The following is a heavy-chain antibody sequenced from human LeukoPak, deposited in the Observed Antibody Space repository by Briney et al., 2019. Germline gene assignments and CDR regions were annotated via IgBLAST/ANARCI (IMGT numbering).Heavy chain of an antibody. CDR3: AKESGKFDY. Sequence: GSLGLSCVASGLPIADFAMHWVRQAPGKGLEWVSLISGDGVSTFYADSVKGRFSISRDNSKNSLYLEMNSLRTEDAAMYYCAKESGKFDYWGQGTLVAVSS. CDR1: GLPIADFA. CDR2: ISGDGVST. V-gene: IGHV3-43*02. J-gene: IGHJ4*02.